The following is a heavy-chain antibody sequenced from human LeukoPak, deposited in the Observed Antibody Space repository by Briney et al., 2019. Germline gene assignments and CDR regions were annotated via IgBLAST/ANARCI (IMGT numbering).Heavy chain of an antibody. V-gene: IGHV3-21*01. CDR2: ISSSSSYI. CDR1: GFTFSSYS. D-gene: IGHD2-2*01. CDR3: ARVYCSSTSCRVGYYSDY. J-gene: IGHJ4*02. Sequence: GGSLRLSCAASGFTFSSYSMNWVRQAPGKGLEWVSSISSSSSYIYYADSVKGRFTISRDNAKNSLYLQMNSLRAEDTAVYYCARVYCSSTSCRVGYYSDYWGQGTLVTVSS.